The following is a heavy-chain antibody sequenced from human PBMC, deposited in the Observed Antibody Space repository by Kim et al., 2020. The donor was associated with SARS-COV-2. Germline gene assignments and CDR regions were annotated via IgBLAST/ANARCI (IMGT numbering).Heavy chain of an antibody. Sequence: GGSLRLSCAASGFTFSSYAMSWVRQAPGKGLEWVSAISGSGGSTYYADSVKGRFTISRDNSKNTLYLQMNSLRAEDTAVYYCAKDGRVGATSVSDDYYGMDVWGQGTTVTVSS. V-gene: IGHV3-23*01. J-gene: IGHJ6*02. D-gene: IGHD1-26*01. CDR3: AKDGRVGATSVSDDYYGMDV. CDR1: GFTFSSYA. CDR2: ISGSGGST.